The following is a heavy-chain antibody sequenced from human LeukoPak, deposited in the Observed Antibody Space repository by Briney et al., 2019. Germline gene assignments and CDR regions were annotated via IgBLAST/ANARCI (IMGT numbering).Heavy chain of an antibody. D-gene: IGHD3-10*02. V-gene: IGHV4-34*01. CDR1: GGSFSGYY. CDR3: ARVCSGSYSPNVFDY. J-gene: IGHJ4*02. Sequence: SETLSLTCAVYGGSFSGYYWSWIRQPPGKGLEWIGEINHSGSTNYNPSLKSRVTISVDTSKNQFSPKLSSVTAADTAVYYCARVCSGSYSPNVFDYWGQGTLVAVSS. CDR2: INHSGST.